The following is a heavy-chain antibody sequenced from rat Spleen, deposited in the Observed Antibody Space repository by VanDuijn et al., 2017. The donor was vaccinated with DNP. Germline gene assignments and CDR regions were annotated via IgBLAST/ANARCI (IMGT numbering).Heavy chain of an antibody. V-gene: IGHV3-1*01. CDR2: INYSGRT. CDR1: GYSITSNY. CDR3: ARWTRYFDY. D-gene: IGHD1-7*01. Sequence: EVRLQESGPGLVQPSQSLSLTCSVTGYSITSNYWAWIRKFPGNKMEWIGYINYSGRTGYNPSLKSRISITRDTSKNHFFLHLNSVTIEDTATYYCARWTRYFDYWGQGVMVTVSS. J-gene: IGHJ2*01.